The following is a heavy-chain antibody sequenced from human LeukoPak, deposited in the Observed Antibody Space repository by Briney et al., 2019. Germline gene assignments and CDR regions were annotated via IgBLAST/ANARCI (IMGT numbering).Heavy chain of an antibody. CDR2: MNPNSGNT. Sequence: ASVKVSCKASGYTFTSYDINWVRQATGQGLEWMGWMNPNSGNTGYAQKFQGRVTITRNTSISTAYMELSSLRSEDTAVYYCARARRYSSGWYRGYYYYYMDVWGKGTTVTVSS. CDR1: GYTFTSYD. V-gene: IGHV1-8*03. J-gene: IGHJ6*03. D-gene: IGHD6-19*01. CDR3: ARARRYSSGWYRGYYYYYMDV.